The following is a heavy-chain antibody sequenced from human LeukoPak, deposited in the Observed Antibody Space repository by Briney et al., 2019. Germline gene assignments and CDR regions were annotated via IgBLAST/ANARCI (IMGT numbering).Heavy chain of an antibody. CDR3: ARVSSEYQLPDY. V-gene: IGHV1-46*01. Sequence: GASVKVSCKASGYTFTSYYMHWVRQAPGQGLEWMGIINPSGGSTSYAQKFQGRVTMTRDMSTSTVYMELSSLGSEDTAVYYCARVSSEYQLPDYWGQGTLVTVSS. CDR1: GYTFTSYY. D-gene: IGHD2-2*01. CDR2: INPSGGST. J-gene: IGHJ4*02.